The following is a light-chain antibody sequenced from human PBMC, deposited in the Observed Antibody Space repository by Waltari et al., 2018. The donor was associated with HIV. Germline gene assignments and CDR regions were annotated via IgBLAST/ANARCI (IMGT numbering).Light chain of an antibody. CDR2: GTS. CDR1: PSVSSL. Sequence: FVLTQFLATLSLSPGAGAPISCRASPSVSSLLAWYQQIPGHPPRLLIYGTSNRAPGVPARFSGSGSGTDFTLTISSLEPEDFAVYFCQQRSDWPYTFGQGTKVEIK. CDR3: QQRSDWPYT. V-gene: IGKV3-11*01. J-gene: IGKJ2*01.